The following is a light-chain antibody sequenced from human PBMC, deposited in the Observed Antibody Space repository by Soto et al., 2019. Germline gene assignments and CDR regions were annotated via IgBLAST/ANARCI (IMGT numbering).Light chain of an antibody. V-gene: IGKV1-5*01. CDR2: DGS. J-gene: IGKJ1*01. Sequence: DIQMTQSPSTLSASVGDRVTITCRASQSISSWLAWYQQKPGKPPQLLIFDGSTLEGGVPLRFSGSGSGTEFTLTISSLQPDDFATYYCQQYNSYSPWTFGQGTKVDIK. CDR1: QSISSW. CDR3: QQYNSYSPWT.